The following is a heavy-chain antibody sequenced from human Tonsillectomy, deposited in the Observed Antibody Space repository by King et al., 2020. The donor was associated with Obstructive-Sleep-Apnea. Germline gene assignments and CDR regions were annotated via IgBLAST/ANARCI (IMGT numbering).Heavy chain of an antibody. D-gene: IGHD5-12*01. CDR3: ASMGPAGGYAGGYYGMDV. V-gene: IGHV4-31*03. Sequence: VQLQESGPGLVKPSQTLSLTFTVSGGSISSGGYYWSWIRQHPGKGLEWIGYIYYSGSTYYNPSLKSRVTISVDTSKNQFSLKLSSVTAADTAVYYCASMGPAGGYAGGYYGMDVWGQGTTVTVSS. CDR1: GGSISSGGYY. J-gene: IGHJ6*02. CDR2: IYYSGST.